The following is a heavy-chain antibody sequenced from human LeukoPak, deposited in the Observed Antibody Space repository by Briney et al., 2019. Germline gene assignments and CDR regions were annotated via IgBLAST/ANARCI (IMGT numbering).Heavy chain of an antibody. CDR1: GGSFSGYY. CDR2: INHSGST. Sequence: PSETLSLTCAAYGGSFSGYYWSWIRQPPGKGLEWIGEINHSGSTNYNPSLKSRVTISVDTSKNQFSLKLSSVTAADTAVYYCARAYSSSWYRGGDAFDIWGQGTMVTVSS. J-gene: IGHJ3*02. V-gene: IGHV4-34*01. CDR3: ARAYSSSWYRGGDAFDI. D-gene: IGHD6-13*01.